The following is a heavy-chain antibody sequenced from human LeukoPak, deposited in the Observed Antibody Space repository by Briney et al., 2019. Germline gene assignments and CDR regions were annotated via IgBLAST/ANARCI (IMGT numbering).Heavy chain of an antibody. CDR1: GLTFDNYA. V-gene: IGHV3-9*01. D-gene: IGHD6-19*01. CDR2: ISWNSGYI. CDR3: AKVRGTYSSGYFFDY. J-gene: IGHJ4*02. Sequence: PPGRSLRLSCAASGLTFDNYAMHWVRQAPGKGLEWLSIISWNSGYIGYADSVKGRFTISRDNAKKSLDLQMNSLRAEDTAFYYCAKVRGTYSSGYFFDYWGQGTLVTVSP.